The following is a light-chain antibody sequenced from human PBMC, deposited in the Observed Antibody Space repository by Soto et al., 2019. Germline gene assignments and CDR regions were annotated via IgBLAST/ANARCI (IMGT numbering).Light chain of an antibody. CDR1: SSDFGSYNL. J-gene: IGLJ1*01. CDR3: CSYAGSTIFYV. V-gene: IGLV2-23*02. CDR2: EVD. Sequence: QSALTQPASVSGSPGQLITISCTGTSSDFGSYNLVSWYQQHPGKAPKVMIYEVDKRPSGVSNRFSGSKSGNTASLTISGLQAEDEADYYCCSYAGSTIFYVFGTGTKVTVL.